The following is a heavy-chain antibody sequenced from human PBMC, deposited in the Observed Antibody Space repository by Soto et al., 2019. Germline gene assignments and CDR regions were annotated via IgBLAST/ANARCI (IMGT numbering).Heavy chain of an antibody. Sequence: EVKLVESGGGSVEPGGSLRLSCAASGFTFSSYSMNWVRQAPGTGLQWVSYIRSSSGAIYYADSVKGRFTISRDNAKNSVYLQLNSLRDDDTPVYFCARGDNTSSCLFEHWGRGNLVIVSS. CDR3: ARGDNTSSCLFEH. D-gene: IGHD6-13*01. V-gene: IGHV3-48*02. J-gene: IGHJ1*01. CDR1: GFTFSSYS. CDR2: IRSSSGAI.